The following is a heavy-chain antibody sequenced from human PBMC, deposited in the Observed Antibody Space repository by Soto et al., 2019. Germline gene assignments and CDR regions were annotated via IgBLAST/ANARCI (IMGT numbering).Heavy chain of an antibody. CDR1: GFTFSMYW. D-gene: IGHD3-10*01. V-gene: IGHV3-74*01. J-gene: IGHJ4*02. CDR3: ARDRGSDDPIDY. Sequence: EVQLVESGGGLVQPGGSLRLSCAASGFTFSMYWMHWVRQVPGKGPEWVSRINDDGISTNYADSVKGRFTISRDNAKNTLYLQMNSLRAEDTAVYYCARDRGSDDPIDYWGQGTLVTVSS. CDR2: INDDGIST.